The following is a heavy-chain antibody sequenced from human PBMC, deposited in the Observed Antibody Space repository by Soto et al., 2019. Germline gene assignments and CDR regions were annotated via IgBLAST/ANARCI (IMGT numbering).Heavy chain of an antibody. D-gene: IGHD2-2*03. CDR2: IYHSGST. J-gene: IGHJ5*02. CDR3: ARVNGYCSSTSCYSWFDP. Sequence: PSETLSLTCAVSSGSISSSNWWSWVRQPPGKGLEWIGEIYHSGSTNYNPSLKSRATISVDKSKNQFSLKLSSVTAADTAVYYCARVNGYCSSTSCYSWFDPWGQGTLVTVSS. V-gene: IGHV4-4*02. CDR1: SGSISSSNW.